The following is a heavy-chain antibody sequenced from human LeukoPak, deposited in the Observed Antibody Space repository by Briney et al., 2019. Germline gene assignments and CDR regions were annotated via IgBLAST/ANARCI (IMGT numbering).Heavy chain of an antibody. CDR3: VRDGSYSDY. D-gene: IGHD1-26*01. J-gene: IGHJ4*02. V-gene: IGHV3-7*01. CDR2: IKQDGSEK. CDR1: GFTFSSYW. Sequence: PGGSLRLSCAASGFTFSSYWMSWVRQAPGKGLEWVANIKQDGSEKYYVDSVKGRFTISRDNAKNSLYLQMNSLRVEDTAIYYCVRDGSYSDYWGQGTLVTVSS.